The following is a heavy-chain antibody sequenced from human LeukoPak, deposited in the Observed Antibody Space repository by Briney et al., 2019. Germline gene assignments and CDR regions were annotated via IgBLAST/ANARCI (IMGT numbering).Heavy chain of an antibody. CDR2: ISSSGSTI. Sequence: GGSLRLSCAASGFTFSSYAMSWVRQAPGKGLEWVSYISSSGSTIYYADSVKGRFTISRDSAKNSLYLQMNSLRAEDTAVYYCARVYCSGGSCYSNGVFDYWGQGTLVTVSS. CDR1: GFTFSSYA. V-gene: IGHV3-48*03. D-gene: IGHD2-15*01. CDR3: ARVYCSGGSCYSNGVFDY. J-gene: IGHJ4*02.